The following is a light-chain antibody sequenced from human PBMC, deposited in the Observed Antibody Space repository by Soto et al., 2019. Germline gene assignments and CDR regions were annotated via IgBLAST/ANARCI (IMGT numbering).Light chain of an antibody. Sequence: DIQVTQSPSSLSASVGDRVTITCRTSQNSNIFLNWYQQKPGRAPMVAISAASNLESGVPSRFSGRVSGTEFTLTISNLQPGDSALYFCQESYSTPLAFGGGTRVEIQ. CDR2: AAS. CDR3: QESYSTPLA. J-gene: IGKJ4*01. CDR1: QNSNIF. V-gene: IGKV1-39*01.